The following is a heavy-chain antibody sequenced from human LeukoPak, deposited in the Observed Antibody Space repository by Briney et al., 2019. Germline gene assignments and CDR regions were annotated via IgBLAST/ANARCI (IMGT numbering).Heavy chain of an antibody. CDR3: AKVGRISVAGQLDY. J-gene: IGHJ4*02. Sequence: PGGSLRLSCAASGFTFSSYAMSWVRQAPGKGLEWVSAISGSGGSTYYADSVKGRFTISRDNSKNTLYLQMNCLRAEDTAVYYCAKVGRISVAGQLDYWGQGTLVTVSS. D-gene: IGHD6-19*01. CDR1: GFTFSSYA. CDR2: ISGSGGST. V-gene: IGHV3-23*01.